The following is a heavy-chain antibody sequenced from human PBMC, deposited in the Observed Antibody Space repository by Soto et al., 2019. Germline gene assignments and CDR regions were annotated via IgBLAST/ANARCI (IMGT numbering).Heavy chain of an antibody. CDR1: GGTFSSYA. D-gene: IGHD2-2*02. V-gene: IGHV1-69*06. J-gene: IGHJ6*02. CDR2: IIPIFGTA. CDR3: ASPLPMYCSSTSCYRHYYYYGMDV. Sequence: ASVKVSCKVSGGTFSSYAISWVRQAPGQGLEWMGGIIPIFGTANYAQKFQGRVTITADKSTSTAYMELSSLRSEDTAVYYCASPLPMYCSSTSCYRHYYYYGMDVWGQGTTVTVSS.